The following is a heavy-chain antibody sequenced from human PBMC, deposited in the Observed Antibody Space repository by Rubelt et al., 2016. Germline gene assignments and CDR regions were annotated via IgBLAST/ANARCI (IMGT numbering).Heavy chain of an antibody. CDR1: GFTFTTYW. CDR3: ATDYLGY. V-gene: IGHV3-7*03. Sequence: GSLRLSCAASGFTFTTYWMSWARQAPGKGLEWVANIKQDGSEKYYVDSVKGRFTISRDNAKNSLSLQMISLRADDTAVYYCATDYLGYWGQGTLVTVSS. CDR2: IKQDGSEK. J-gene: IGHJ4*02.